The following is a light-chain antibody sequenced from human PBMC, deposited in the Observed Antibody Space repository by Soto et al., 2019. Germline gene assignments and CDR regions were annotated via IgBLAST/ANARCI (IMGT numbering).Light chain of an antibody. Sequence: QSALAQPPSASGSPGQSVTISCTGTSSDVGGYDYASWYQKHPDKAPKLIIFEVTKRPSGVPDRFSGSKFGNTASLTVSGLQPEDGAEYYCFSYAGRNNFDVFGAGTKVTVL. CDR2: EVT. CDR3: FSYAGRNNFDV. V-gene: IGLV2-8*01. J-gene: IGLJ1*01. CDR1: SSDVGGYDY.